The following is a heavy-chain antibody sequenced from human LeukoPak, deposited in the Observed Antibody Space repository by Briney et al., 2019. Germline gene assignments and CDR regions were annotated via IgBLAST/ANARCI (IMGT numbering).Heavy chain of an antibody. CDR3: ARDSSSSGLGY. J-gene: IGHJ4*02. CDR2: IYHSGST. Sequence: SQTLSLTCTVSGGSISSGGYYWSWIRQPPGKGLEWIGYIYHSGSTYYNPSLKSRVTISVDRSKNQFSLKLSSVTAADTAVYYCARDSSSSGLGYWGQGTLVTVSS. D-gene: IGHD6-19*01. V-gene: IGHV4-30-2*01. CDR1: GGSISSGGYY.